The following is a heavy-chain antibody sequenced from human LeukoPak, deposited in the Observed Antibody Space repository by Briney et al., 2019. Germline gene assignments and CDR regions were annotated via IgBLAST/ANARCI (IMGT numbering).Heavy chain of an antibody. V-gene: IGHV3-23*01. Sequence: SGGSLRLSCAASGFTFSSSAMSWVRQAPGKGQEWVSAISNNGGYTYYTDCVQGRFTISTANSKSTLCMPMNSLRAEDTAVYYCAKQLGYCSDGSCYFPYWGQGTLVTVSS. CDR2: ISNNGGYT. CDR1: GFTFSSSA. D-gene: IGHD2-15*01. J-gene: IGHJ4*02. CDR3: AKQLGYCSDGSCYFPY.